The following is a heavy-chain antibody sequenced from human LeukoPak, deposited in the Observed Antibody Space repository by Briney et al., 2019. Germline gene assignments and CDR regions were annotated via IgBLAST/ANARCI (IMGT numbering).Heavy chain of an antibody. J-gene: IGHJ4*02. D-gene: IGHD6-19*01. V-gene: IGHV3-9*03. Sequence: GGSLRLSCVASGFTLDDYAMHWGRQAPGKGLEWVSGISWNSGRIGYADSVKGRFTISRDNAKNSVYLQMNSLRAEDMALYYCAKDMCSSGCNFDYWGQGTLVTVSS. CDR2: ISWNSGRI. CDR1: GFTLDDYA. CDR3: AKDMCSSGCNFDY.